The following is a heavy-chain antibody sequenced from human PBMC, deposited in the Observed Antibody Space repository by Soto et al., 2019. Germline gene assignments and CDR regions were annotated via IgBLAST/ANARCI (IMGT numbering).Heavy chain of an antibody. V-gene: IGHV3-23*01. CDR2: VSGSGGST. Sequence: EVQLLESGGGLVQTGGSLRLSCAASGFTFSSYAMSWVRQAQGKGLEWISDVSGSGGSTYYADSVKGRFTISRDNPKDTLYRQMDIQRGEDTAVYDCAIPPDYNRNDYGVPGTLGTVSS. D-gene: IGHD1-20*01. CDR1: GFTFSSYA. J-gene: IGHJ4*02. CDR3: AIPPDYNRNDY.